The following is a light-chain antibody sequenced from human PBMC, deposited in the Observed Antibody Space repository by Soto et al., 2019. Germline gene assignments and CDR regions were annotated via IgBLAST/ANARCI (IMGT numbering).Light chain of an antibody. CDR3: QKYNSAPHT. J-gene: IGKJ2*01. V-gene: IGKV1-27*01. CDR2: AAS. CDR1: QGISNY. Sequence: DIQMTQSPSSLSASVGDRVTITCQASQGISNYLAWYQQKPGKVPKLLIYAASTLQSGVPSRLSGSGSGTDFTLTISSLQPEDVATYYCQKYNSAPHTFGQGTKLEIK.